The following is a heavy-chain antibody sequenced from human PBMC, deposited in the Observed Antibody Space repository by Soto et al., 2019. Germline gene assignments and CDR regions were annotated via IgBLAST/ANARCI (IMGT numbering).Heavy chain of an antibody. CDR1: GYTFTSYD. CDR2: MNPNSGNT. Sequence: GASVKVSCKASGYTFTSYDINWVRQATGQGLEWMGWMNPNSGNTGYAQKFQGRVTMTRNTSISTAYMELSSLRSEDTAVYYCARGFRRYCSGGSCWTWNYWGQGTLVTVSS. V-gene: IGHV1-8*01. CDR3: ARGFRRYCSGGSCWTWNY. D-gene: IGHD2-15*01. J-gene: IGHJ4*02.